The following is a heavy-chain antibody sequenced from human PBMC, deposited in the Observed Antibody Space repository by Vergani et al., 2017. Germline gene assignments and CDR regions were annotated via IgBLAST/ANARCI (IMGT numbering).Heavy chain of an antibody. CDR3: GRMTHCSGTTFPGAFEL. CDR1: GGPISSYY. J-gene: IGHJ3*01. V-gene: IGHV4-4*07. D-gene: IGHD2-2*01. CDR2: IYMNGNT. Sequence: QVQLQESGPGLVKPSETLSLTCTVSGGPISSYYWSWTRQPAGTGLEWIGRIYMNGNTNYNPSLKSRVAVSVDTSKNQFSLKLTSVTAADTAIYYCGRMTHCSGTTFPGAFELWGQGTMVTVSA.